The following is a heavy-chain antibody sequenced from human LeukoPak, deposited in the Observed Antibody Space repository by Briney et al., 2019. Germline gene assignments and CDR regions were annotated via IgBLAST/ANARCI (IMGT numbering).Heavy chain of an antibody. V-gene: IGHV4-30-2*01. J-gene: IGHJ3*02. D-gene: IGHD2-15*01. CDR1: GGSISSGGYS. Sequence: PSQTLSLTCAVSGGSISSGGYSWSWIRQPPGKGLEWIGYIYHSGSTYYNPSLKSRVTISVDRSKNQFSLKLSSVTAADTAVYYCARDYYGYCSGGSCFEASDAFDIWGQGTMVTVSS. CDR3: ARDYYGYCSGGSCFEASDAFDI. CDR2: IYHSGST.